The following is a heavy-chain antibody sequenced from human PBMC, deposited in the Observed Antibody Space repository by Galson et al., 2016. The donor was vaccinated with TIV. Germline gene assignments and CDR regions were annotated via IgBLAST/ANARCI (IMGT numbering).Heavy chain of an antibody. D-gene: IGHD4-17*01. V-gene: IGHV5-10-1*01. CDR1: GYNFTNYW. J-gene: IGHJ4*02. CDR3: SRPHYRDGDY. CDR2: IDPEDSYT. Sequence: QSGAEVKKPGESLRISCKTSGYNFTNYWIIWVRQVPGKGLEWVGRIDPEDSYTEYISSFQGHVTISSDQSIATSYLQLGSLTASDTAMYYRSRPHYRDGDYWGLGTLVTVSS.